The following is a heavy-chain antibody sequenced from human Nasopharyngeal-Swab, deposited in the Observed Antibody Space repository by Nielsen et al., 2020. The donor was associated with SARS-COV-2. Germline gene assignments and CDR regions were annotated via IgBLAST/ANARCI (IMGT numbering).Heavy chain of an antibody. CDR2: ISYDGSNK. D-gene: IGHD2-21*02. Sequence: GGSLRLSCAASGFTFSSYGMHWVRQAPGKGLEWVAVISYDGSNKYYADSVKGRFTISRDNSKNTLYLQMNSLRAEDTAVYYCAKRIQDFYCFDYWGQGTLVTVSS. J-gene: IGHJ4*02. V-gene: IGHV3-30*18. CDR1: GFTFSSYG. CDR3: AKRIQDFYCFDY.